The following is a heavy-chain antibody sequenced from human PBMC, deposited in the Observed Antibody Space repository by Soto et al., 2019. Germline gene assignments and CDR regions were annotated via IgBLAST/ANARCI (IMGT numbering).Heavy chain of an antibody. D-gene: IGHD6-19*01. CDR1: GFTFSSYS. V-gene: IGHV3-21*01. J-gene: IGHJ4*02. Sequence: GGSLRLSCAASGFTFSSYSMNWVRQAPGKGLEWVSSISSSSSYIYYADSVKGRFTISRDNAKNSLYLQMNSLRAEDTAVYYCASDIAVAGTLGLDYWGQGTLVTVSS. CDR3: ASDIAVAGTLGLDY. CDR2: ISSSSSYI.